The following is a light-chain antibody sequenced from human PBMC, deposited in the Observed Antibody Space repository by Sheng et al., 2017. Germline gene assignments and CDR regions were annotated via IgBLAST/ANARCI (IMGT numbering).Light chain of an antibody. CDR1: QSVSSNS. CDR3: QQFASSPWT. J-gene: IGKJ1*01. CDR2: GAS. V-gene: IGKV3-20*01. Sequence: EIVLTQSPGTLSLSPGERVTLSCRASQSVSSNSLAWYLQKPGQPPRLLIYGASNRATGIPDRFSGSGSGTDFSLTITRLEPEDFAVYYCQQFASSPWTFGQGTKVEIK.